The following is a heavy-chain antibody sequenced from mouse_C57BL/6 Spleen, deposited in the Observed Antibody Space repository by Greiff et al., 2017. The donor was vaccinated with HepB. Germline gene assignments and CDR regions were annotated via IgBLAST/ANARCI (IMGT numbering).Heavy chain of an antibody. CDR2: IDPSDSYT. Sequence: QVQLQQPGAELVMPGASVKLSCKASGYTFTSYWMHWVKQRPGQGLEWIGEIDPSDSYTNYNQKFKGKSTLTVDKSSSTAYMQLSSLTSEDSAVYYCARGGIYYCNQGFAYWGQRTLVTVSA. V-gene: IGHV1-69*01. CDR1: GYTFTSYW. CDR3: ARGGIYYCNQGFAY. D-gene: IGHD2-1*01. J-gene: IGHJ3*01.